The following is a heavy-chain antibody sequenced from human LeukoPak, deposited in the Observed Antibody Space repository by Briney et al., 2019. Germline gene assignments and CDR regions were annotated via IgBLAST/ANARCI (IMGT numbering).Heavy chain of an antibody. CDR3: AKDPLLSSGWYDVVDY. CDR1: EFSVGSNH. V-gene: IGHV3-53*01. J-gene: IGHJ4*02. Sequence: PGGSLRLSCAASEFSVGSNHMTWVRQAPGKGLEWVSLIYSGGSTYYADSVKGRFTISRDNSKNTLYLQMNSLRAEDTAVYYCAKDPLLSSGWYDVVDYWGQGTLVTVSS. D-gene: IGHD6-19*01. CDR2: IYSGGST.